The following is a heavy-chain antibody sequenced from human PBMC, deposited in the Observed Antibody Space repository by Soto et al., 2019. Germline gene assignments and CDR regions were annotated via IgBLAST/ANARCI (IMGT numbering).Heavy chain of an antibody. V-gene: IGHV1-69*13. D-gene: IGHD3-10*01. CDR1: GGTFSSYA. Sequence: GASVKVSCRASGGTFSSYAISWVRQAPGQGLELMGGIIPIFGTANYAQKFQGRVTITADESTSTAYMELSSLRSEDTAVYYCARDLGSVTMVRGVTPFNWFDPWGQGTLVTVSS. CDR3: ARDLGSVTMVRGVTPFNWFDP. J-gene: IGHJ5*02. CDR2: IIPIFGTA.